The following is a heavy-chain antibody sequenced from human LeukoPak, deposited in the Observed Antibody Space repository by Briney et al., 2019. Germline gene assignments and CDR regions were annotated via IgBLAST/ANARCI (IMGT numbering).Heavy chain of an antibody. V-gene: IGHV4-39*01. J-gene: IGHJ3*02. D-gene: IGHD6-6*01. CDR1: GGSISSSSYY. CDR3: AKSRRIAARSVAFDI. Sequence: SETLSLTCTVSGGSISSSSYYWGWIRQPPGKGLEWIGSIYYSGSTYYNPSLKSRVTISVDTSKNQFSRKLSSVTAADTAVYCCAKSRRIAARSVAFDIWGQGTMVTVSS. CDR2: IYYSGST.